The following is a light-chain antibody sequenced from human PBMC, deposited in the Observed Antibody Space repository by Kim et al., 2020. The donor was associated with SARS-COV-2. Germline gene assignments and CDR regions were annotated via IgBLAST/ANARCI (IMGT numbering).Light chain of an antibody. Sequence: DIVMTQSPDSLAVSLGERATIDCKSSQSVFYTSNSKNYLAWYQHKPGHPPKLLIYWASTRESGVPDRFSGSGSGTDFTLTIYSVQAEDVAVYYCQQYDSPPYTFGQGTKLEIK. J-gene: IGKJ2*01. CDR2: WAS. V-gene: IGKV4-1*01. CDR1: QSVFYTSNSKNY. CDR3: QQYDSPPYT.